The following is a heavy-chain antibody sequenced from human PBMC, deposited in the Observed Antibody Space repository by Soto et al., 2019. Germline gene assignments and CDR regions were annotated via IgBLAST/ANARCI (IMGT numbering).Heavy chain of an antibody. Sequence: QLQLQESGPGLVKPAVTLSLKCAVSGGSVSSGNYFWGWIRQPPGKGLEWVGTVYYNGDTYYSPSLKSRVTMSVDTAQNQFSLRLTSVTAAETAVYYFATRHMDNGNQGHAFDFWGQGTLVTVSS. CDR2: VYYNGDT. J-gene: IGHJ3*01. CDR1: GGSVSSGNYF. V-gene: IGHV4-39*01. D-gene: IGHD1-20*01. CDR3: ATRHMDNGNQGHAFDF.